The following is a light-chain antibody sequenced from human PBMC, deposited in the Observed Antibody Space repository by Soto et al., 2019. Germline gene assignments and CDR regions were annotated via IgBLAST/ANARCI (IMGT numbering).Light chain of an antibody. Sequence: QSVLTQPPSASGTPGQRVTISCSGSSSNIGSNFLYWYQQVPGTAPKLLVNRNNKRPSGVPDRFSGSKSGTAASLAISGLRSEDEADYYCAEWDDSLTGYVFGSGTKVTVL. V-gene: IGLV1-47*01. CDR3: AEWDDSLTGYV. CDR2: RNN. J-gene: IGLJ1*01. CDR1: SSNIGSNF.